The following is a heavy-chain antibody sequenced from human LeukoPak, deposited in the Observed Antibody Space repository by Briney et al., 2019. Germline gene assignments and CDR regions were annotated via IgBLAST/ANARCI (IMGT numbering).Heavy chain of an antibody. D-gene: IGHD2-2*01. CDR3: ARSPLVGDNWFDP. Sequence: SVKVSCKAAGGTFSSYPISWVRQAPGQGLEWMGRIIPIFGTPHYAQKFQGRVTITTDESTSTAYMELSSLRSEDTAVYYCARSPLVGDNWFDPWGQGTLVTVSS. V-gene: IGHV1-69*05. CDR1: GGTFSSYP. J-gene: IGHJ5*02. CDR2: IIPIFGTP.